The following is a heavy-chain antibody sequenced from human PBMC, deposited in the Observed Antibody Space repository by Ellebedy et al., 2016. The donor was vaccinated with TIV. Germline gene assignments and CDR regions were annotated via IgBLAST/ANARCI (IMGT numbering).Heavy chain of an antibody. CDR2: TSHTGTT. V-gene: IGHV4-59*01. J-gene: IGHJ6*02. CDR3: ARALAGSNKVTYHFGMDV. CDR1: GGSINRDY. Sequence: GSLRLXCNVSGGSINRDYWNWIRQPPGKGLEWIGYTSHTGTTNYNPSLKSRVTISVDTSKNQFSLNLTSVTAADTAVYYCARALAGSNKVTYHFGMDVWGQGTTVTVSS. D-gene: IGHD2-21*02.